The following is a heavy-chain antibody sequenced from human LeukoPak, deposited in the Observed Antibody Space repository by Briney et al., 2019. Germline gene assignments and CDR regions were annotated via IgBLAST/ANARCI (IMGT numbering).Heavy chain of an antibody. V-gene: IGHV3-7*01. CDR2: IKQDGSEK. D-gene: IGHD2-2*03. CDR1: GFTFSSHW. J-gene: IGHJ6*02. Sequence: GGSLRLSCAASGFTFSSHWMTWVRQAPGKGLEWVANIKQDGSEKYYVDSVKGRFTISRDNAKSSLYLQMNSLRAEDTAVYYCARDGFCSSTTCYVPDYYNMDVWGQGTTVTVSS. CDR3: ARDGFCSSTTCYVPDYYNMDV.